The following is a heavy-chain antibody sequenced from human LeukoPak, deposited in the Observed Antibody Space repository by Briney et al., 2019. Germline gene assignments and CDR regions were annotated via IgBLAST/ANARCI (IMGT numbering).Heavy chain of an antibody. CDR3: ARSQSGGVRYFDWLWLYMDV. V-gene: IGHV3-30*01. Sequence: AGGSLRLSCAASGFTFSSYAMHWVRQAPGKGLEWVAVISYDGSNKYYADSVKGRFTISRDNSKNTLYLQMNSLRAEDTAVYYCARSQSGGVRYFDWLWLYMDVWGKGTTVTVSS. J-gene: IGHJ6*03. D-gene: IGHD3-9*01. CDR2: ISYDGSNK. CDR1: GFTFSSYA.